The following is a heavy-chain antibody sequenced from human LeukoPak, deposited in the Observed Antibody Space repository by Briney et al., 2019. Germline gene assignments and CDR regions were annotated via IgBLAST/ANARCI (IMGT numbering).Heavy chain of an antibody. Sequence: SDTLSLTCTVSRGSISGAYWTWIRQSPGGGLEWIGYIHDSGRTDYNPSLGSRITISMDTSRSQFSQRLTSVTAADTAVYYCARAQWLPTDCYNEWGPGTVVAVSS. J-gene: IGHJ3*01. CDR2: IHDSGRT. D-gene: IGHD6-19*01. V-gene: IGHV4-59*07. CDR3: ARAQWLPTDCYNE. CDR1: RGSISGAY.